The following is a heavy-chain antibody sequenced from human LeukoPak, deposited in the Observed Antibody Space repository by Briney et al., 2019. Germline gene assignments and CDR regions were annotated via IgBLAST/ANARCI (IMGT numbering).Heavy chain of an antibody. V-gene: IGHV1-8*03. J-gene: IGHJ6*03. CDR1: GYTFTSYD. Sequence: GASVKVSCKASGYTFTSYDINWVRQATGQGLEWMGWMNPNSGNTGYAQKFQGRVTITRNTSISTAYMELSSLRSEDTAVYYCARSPSVAGKYYYYYYYMDVWGKGTTVTISS. CDR3: ARSPSVAGKYYYYYYYMDV. D-gene: IGHD6-19*01. CDR2: MNPNSGNT.